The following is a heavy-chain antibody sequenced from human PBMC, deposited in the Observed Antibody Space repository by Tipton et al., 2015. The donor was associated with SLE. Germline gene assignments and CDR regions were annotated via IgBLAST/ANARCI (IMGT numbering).Heavy chain of an antibody. D-gene: IGHD3-3*01. Sequence: TLSLTCIVSGASISSRAYYWGCIRQSPGKGLEWIGSVYDSGITYYSPSLKSRVTISVDTSNNQFSLELSSVTAADTAVYYCARGRLLEWLSTYYYYYGMDVWGHGTTVTVSS. CDR1: GASISSRAYY. J-gene: IGHJ6*02. CDR2: VYDSGIT. CDR3: ARGRLLEWLSTYYYYYGMDV. V-gene: IGHV4-39*07.